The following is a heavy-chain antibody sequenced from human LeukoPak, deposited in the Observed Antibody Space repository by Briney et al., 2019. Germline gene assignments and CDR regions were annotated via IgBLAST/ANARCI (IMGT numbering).Heavy chain of an antibody. V-gene: IGHV1-46*01. CDR1: GYTFTSYY. CDR2: INPSGGST. J-gene: IGHJ6*04. CDR3: ARQAAMTPGNYYGMDV. Sequence: GAPVKVSCKASGYTFTSYYMHWVRQAPGQGLEWMGIINPSGGSTSYAQKFQGRVTMTRDTSTSTVYMELSSLRSEDTAVYYCARQAAMTPGNYYGMDVWGKGTTVTVSS. D-gene: IGHD5-18*01.